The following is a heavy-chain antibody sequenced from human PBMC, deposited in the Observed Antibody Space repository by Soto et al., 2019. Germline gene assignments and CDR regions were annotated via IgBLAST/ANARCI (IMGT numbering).Heavy chain of an antibody. D-gene: IGHD2-15*01. V-gene: IGHV1-2*04. CDR2: INPNSGGT. CDR3: ARGIVVVVAATQYNWFDP. Sequence: ASVKVCCKASGYTFTGYYMHWVRQAHGQGLEWMGWINPNSGGTNYAQKFQGWVTMTRDTSISTAYMELSRLRSDDTAVYYCARGIVVVVAATQYNWFDPWGQGTLVTVSS. CDR1: GYTFTGYY. J-gene: IGHJ5*02.